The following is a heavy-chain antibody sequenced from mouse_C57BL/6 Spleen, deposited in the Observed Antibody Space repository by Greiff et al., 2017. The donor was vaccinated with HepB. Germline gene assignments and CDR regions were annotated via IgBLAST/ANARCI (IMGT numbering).Heavy chain of an antibody. CDR2: IYPSDSET. J-gene: IGHJ2*01. Sequence: QVQLQQPGAELVRPGSSVKLSCKASGYTFTSYWMDWVKQRPGQGLEWIGNIYPSDSETHYNQKFKDKATLTVDKSSSTAYMQLSSLTSEDSAGYYCARVGDGYSYYFDYWGQGTTLTVSS. V-gene: IGHV1-61*01. CDR3: ARVGDGYSYYFDY. CDR1: GYTFTSYW. D-gene: IGHD2-3*01.